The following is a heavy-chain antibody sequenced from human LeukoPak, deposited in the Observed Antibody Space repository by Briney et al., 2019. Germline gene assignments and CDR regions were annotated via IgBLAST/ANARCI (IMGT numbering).Heavy chain of an antibody. CDR2: ISYDGSNK. CDR3: ALFGGMDV. V-gene: IGHV3-30*04. D-gene: IGHD3-10*02. J-gene: IGHJ6*02. CDR1: GFTFSSYA. Sequence: PGGSLRLSCAASGFTFSSYAMHWVRQAPGKGLEWVAVISYDGSNKYYADSVKGRFTISRDNSKNTLYLQMNSLRAEDTAVYYCALFGGMDVWGQGTTVTVSS.